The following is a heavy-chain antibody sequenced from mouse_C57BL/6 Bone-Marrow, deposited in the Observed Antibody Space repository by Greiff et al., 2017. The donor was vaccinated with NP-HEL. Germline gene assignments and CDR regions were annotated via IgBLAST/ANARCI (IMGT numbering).Heavy chain of an antibody. V-gene: IGHV1-69*01. J-gene: IGHJ2*01. D-gene: IGHD1-1*01. Sequence: QVQLQQPGAELVMPGASVKLSCKASGYTFTSYWMHWVKQRPGQGLEWIGEIDPSDSYTNYNQKFKGNPTLTVDKSSSTAYMQLSSLTSEDSAVYYCARESRIATVVAIDHWGQGTTLTVSS. CDR1: GYTFTSYW. CDR2: IDPSDSYT. CDR3: ARESRIATVVAIDH.